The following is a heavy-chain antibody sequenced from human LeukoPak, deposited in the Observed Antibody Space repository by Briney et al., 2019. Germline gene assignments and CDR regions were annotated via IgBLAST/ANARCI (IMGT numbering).Heavy chain of an antibody. D-gene: IGHD6-19*01. CDR3: ARGPGGSSGWYYFDY. J-gene: IGHJ4*02. CDR2: IYTSGST. V-gene: IGHV4-4*07. Sequence: LETLSLTCTTSGGSISSYYWSWIRQPAGKGLEWIGRIYTSGSTNYNPSLKSRVTVSVDTSKNQFSLKLSSVTAADTAVYYCARGPGGSSGWYYFDYWGQGTLVTVSS. CDR1: GGSISSYY.